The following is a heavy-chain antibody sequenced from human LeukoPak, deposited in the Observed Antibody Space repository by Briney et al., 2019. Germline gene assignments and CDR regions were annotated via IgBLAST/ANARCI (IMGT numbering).Heavy chain of an antibody. CDR1: GFTFSTSW. CDR3: ARGRYSGTTYYFDY. CDR2: IKKDGSET. V-gene: IGHV3-7*03. D-gene: IGHD5-12*01. J-gene: IGHJ4*02. Sequence: GGSLRLSCAASGFTFSTSWMSWVRQVPGKGLEWVANIKKDGSETYYVDSVKGRFTISRDNAKNSLYLQMNSLRAEDTAMYYCARGRYSGTTYYFDYWGQGTLVTVSS.